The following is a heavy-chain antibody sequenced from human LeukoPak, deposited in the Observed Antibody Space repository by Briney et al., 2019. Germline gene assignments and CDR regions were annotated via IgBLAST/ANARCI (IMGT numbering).Heavy chain of an antibody. J-gene: IGHJ5*02. CDR3: AKDHAAAGTNWFDP. D-gene: IGHD6-13*01. V-gene: IGHV3-21*04. Sequence: GGSLRLSCAASGFTFSSYEMNWVRQAPGKGLEWVSSISSSSSYIYYADSVKGRFTISRDNSKNTLYLQMNSLRAEDTAVYYCAKDHAAAGTNWFDPWGQGTLVTVSS. CDR2: ISSSSSYI. CDR1: GFTFSSYE.